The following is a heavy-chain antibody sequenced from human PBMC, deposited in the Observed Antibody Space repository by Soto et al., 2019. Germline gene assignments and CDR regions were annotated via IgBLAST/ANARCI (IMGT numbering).Heavy chain of an antibody. Sequence: GGSLRLSCAASGFTFSSYAMSWVRQAPGKGLEWVSAISGSGGSTYYADSVKGRFTISRDNSKNTLYLQMNSLRAEDTAVYYCAKYTPYGSGSYGYYYYYYGMDVWGQGTTVTVSS. CDR3: AKYTPYGSGSYGYYYYYYGMDV. V-gene: IGHV3-23*01. J-gene: IGHJ6*02. CDR1: GFTFSSYA. CDR2: ISGSGGST. D-gene: IGHD3-10*01.